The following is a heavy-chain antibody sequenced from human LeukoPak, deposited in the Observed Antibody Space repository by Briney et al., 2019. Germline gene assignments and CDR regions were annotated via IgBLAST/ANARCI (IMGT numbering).Heavy chain of an antibody. CDR1: GGPFSGYY. CDR3: ARGLGIVVVVAATPPLSGNWFDP. D-gene: IGHD2-15*01. V-gene: IGHV4-34*01. J-gene: IGHJ5*02. CDR2: INHSGST. Sequence: SETLSLTCAVYGGPFSGYYWSWIRQPPGKGLEWIGEINHSGSTNYNPSLKSRVTISVDTSKNQFSLKLSSVTAADTAVYYCARGLGIVVVVAATPPLSGNWFDPWGQGTLVTVSS.